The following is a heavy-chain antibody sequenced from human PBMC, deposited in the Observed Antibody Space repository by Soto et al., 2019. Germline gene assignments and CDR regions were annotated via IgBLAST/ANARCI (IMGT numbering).Heavy chain of an antibody. D-gene: IGHD6-19*01. Sequence: GGSLRLSCAASGFTFITYAIHWVRQAPGKGLEWVAVISYDGSNKYYADSVKGRFTISRDNSKNTLYLQMNSLRVEDTAVYYCAKNDIAVAGKDYWGPGTLVTVSS. J-gene: IGHJ4*02. V-gene: IGHV3-30-3*02. CDR2: ISYDGSNK. CDR3: AKNDIAVAGKDY. CDR1: GFTFITYA.